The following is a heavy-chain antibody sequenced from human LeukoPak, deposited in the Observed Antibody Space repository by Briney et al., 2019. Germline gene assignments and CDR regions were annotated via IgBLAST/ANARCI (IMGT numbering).Heavy chain of an antibody. Sequence: TSETLSLTCAVYGGSFSGYYWSWIRQPPGKGLEWIGEINHSGSTNYNPSLKSRVTISVDTSKNQFSLKLSSVTAADTAVYYCKGDQLLWLTSLITSDDAFDIWGQGTMVTVSS. CDR1: GGSFSGYY. D-gene: IGHD2-2*01. CDR2: INHSGST. CDR3: KGDQLLWLTSLITSDDAFDI. J-gene: IGHJ3*02. V-gene: IGHV4-34*01.